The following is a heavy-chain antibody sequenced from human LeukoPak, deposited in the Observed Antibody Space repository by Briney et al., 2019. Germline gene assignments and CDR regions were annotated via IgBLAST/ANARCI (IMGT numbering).Heavy chain of an antibody. D-gene: IGHD1-1*01. Sequence: GGSLRLSCAASGFTFSSYSMNWVRQAPGKGLEWVSSISSSSSYIYYADSVKRRFTISRDNAKNSLYLQMNSLRAEDTAVYYCARDSRAERPGYWGQGTLVTVSS. CDR1: GFTFSSYS. V-gene: IGHV3-21*01. CDR3: ARDSRAERPGY. J-gene: IGHJ4*02. CDR2: ISSSSSYI.